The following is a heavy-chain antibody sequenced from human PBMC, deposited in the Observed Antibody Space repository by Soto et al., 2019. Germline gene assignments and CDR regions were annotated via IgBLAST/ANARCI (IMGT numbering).Heavy chain of an antibody. CDR2: IYRTGST. CDR3: ASRDPGTSVDY. V-gene: IGHV4-4*02. J-gene: IGHJ4*02. CDR1: GGSFTSNNW. D-gene: IGHD1-7*01. Sequence: SETLSLTCAVSGGSFTSNNWWTWVRRPPGQGLEWIGEIYRTGSTNYNPSLKSRVTTSLDKSENQFSLKVTPLTAADTAVYYCASRDPGTSVDYWGQGTLVTVSS.